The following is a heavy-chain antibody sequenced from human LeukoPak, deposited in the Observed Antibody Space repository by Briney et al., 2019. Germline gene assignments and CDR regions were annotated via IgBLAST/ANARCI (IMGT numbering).Heavy chain of an antibody. V-gene: IGHV1-69*05. Sequence: ASVKVSCKASGGTFSSYAISWARQAPGQGLEWMGGIIPIFGTANYAQKFQGRVTITTDESTSTAYMELSSLRSEDTAVYYCARDAAAGSGDYWGQGTLVTVSS. J-gene: IGHJ4*02. D-gene: IGHD6-13*01. CDR3: ARDAAAGSGDY. CDR2: IIPIFGTA. CDR1: GGTFSSYA.